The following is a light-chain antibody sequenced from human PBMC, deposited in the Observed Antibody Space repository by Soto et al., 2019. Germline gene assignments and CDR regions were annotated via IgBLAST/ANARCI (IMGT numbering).Light chain of an antibody. Sequence: ALRMTQSQSSFSASTGDRVTITCRASQGISSYLAWYQQKPGKAPKLLIYAASTLQSGVPSRFSGSGSGTDFTLTISCLQSEDFATYYCQQYYSYPQTFGQGTKVDIK. V-gene: IGKV1-8*01. CDR3: QQYYSYPQT. J-gene: IGKJ1*01. CDR2: AAS. CDR1: QGISSY.